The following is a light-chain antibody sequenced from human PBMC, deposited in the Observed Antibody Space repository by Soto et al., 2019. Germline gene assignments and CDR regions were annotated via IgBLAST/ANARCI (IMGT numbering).Light chain of an antibody. CDR1: QSISTY. CDR3: QQSFGAPRT. V-gene: IGKV1-39*01. CDR2: GAY. J-gene: IGKJ1*01. Sequence: DIQMTQSPSSLSASLGDRVTVTCRASQSISTYLNSFQQRPGKAPNLLIYGAYTLQDGVPSRFSGSGSETEFTLTISSLQPEDFATCYCQQSFGAPRTFGQGTRVDIK.